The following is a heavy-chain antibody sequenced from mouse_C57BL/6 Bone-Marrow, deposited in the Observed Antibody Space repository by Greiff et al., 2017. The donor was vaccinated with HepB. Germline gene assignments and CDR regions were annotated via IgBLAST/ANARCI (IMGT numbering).Heavy chain of an antibody. Sequence: VQGVESGAELARPGASVKLSCKASGYTFTSYGISWVKQRTGQGLEWIGEIYPRSGNTYYNEKFKGKATLTADKSSSTAYMELRSLTSEDSAVYFCARGAYGSSEEGYAMDYWGQGTSVTVSS. V-gene: IGHV1-81*01. CDR1: GYTFTSYG. D-gene: IGHD1-1*01. CDR3: ARGAYGSSEEGYAMDY. CDR2: IYPRSGNT. J-gene: IGHJ4*01.